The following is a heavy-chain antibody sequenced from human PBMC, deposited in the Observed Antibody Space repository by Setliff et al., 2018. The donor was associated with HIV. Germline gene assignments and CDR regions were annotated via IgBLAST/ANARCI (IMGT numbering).Heavy chain of an antibody. CDR1: DYTFTTYW. CDR3: ASTRFGGPAAAAVVGGRIDFDN. Sequence: GESLKISCKAVDYTFTTYWIGWVRQMPGEGLEWMGIIYPDDSNIRYNPSFQSQVTISADKSTTTAYLEIHNLKAEDTALYYCASTRFGGPAAAAVVGGRIDFDNWGRGTLVTVSS. V-gene: IGHV5-51*01. J-gene: IGHJ4*02. CDR2: IYPDDSNI. D-gene: IGHD2-15*01.